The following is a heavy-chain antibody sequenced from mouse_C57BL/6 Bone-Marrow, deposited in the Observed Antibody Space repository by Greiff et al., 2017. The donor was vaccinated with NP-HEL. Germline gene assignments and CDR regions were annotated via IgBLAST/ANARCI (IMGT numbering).Heavy chain of an antibody. CDR2: IYPRSGNN. Sequence: VQLQQSGAELARPGASVKLSCKASGYTFTSYGISWVKQRTGQGLEWIGEIYPRSGNNYYNEKFKGKATLTADKSSSTAYMELRSLTSEDSAVYFYAKFISTVVGYFDVWGTGTTVTVSS. CDR3: AKFISTVVGYFDV. J-gene: IGHJ1*03. D-gene: IGHD1-1*01. V-gene: IGHV1-81*01. CDR1: GYTFTSYG.